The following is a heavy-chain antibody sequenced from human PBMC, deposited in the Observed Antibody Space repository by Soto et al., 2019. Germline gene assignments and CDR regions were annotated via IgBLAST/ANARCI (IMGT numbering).Heavy chain of an antibody. J-gene: IGHJ4*02. V-gene: IGHV1-3*01. CDR1: GYTFTSYA. CDR3: ATDLTWGLYYFDY. CDR2: INAGNGNT. Sequence: ASVKVACKASGYTFTSYAVHWLRQAPGQRLEWMGGINAGNGNTKYSQKGQGRGTITSDTSASTAYTELSRLRSADTAVYYCATDLTWGLYYFDYWGQGTLLTVSS. D-gene: IGHD7-27*01.